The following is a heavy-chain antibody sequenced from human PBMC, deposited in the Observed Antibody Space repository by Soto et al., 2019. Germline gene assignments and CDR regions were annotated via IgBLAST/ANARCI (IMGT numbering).Heavy chain of an antibody. Sequence: EVQLVESGGGLVQPGRSLRLSCAASGFTFDDYAMHWVRQAPGKCLEWVSGLSWNGASIDYADSVKGRFTLSRDKAKNSLYLQMNSLRPEDTALYYCAKAESRGWYYAFDYWGQGLLVIVSS. CDR1: GFTFDDYA. CDR2: LSWNGASI. D-gene: IGHD6-19*01. CDR3: AKAESRGWYYAFDY. J-gene: IGHJ4*02. V-gene: IGHV3-9*01.